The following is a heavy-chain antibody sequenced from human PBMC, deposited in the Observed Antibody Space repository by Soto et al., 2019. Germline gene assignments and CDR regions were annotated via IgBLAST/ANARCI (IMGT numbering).Heavy chain of an antibody. Sequence: HVQLQESGPGPVTPSQTLSLSCTVSGVSITSGSYYWTWVRQSPGKGLEWIGYRSYSGNTYYNPSLNGRATISVDTSNNQFSLKWTSVTAADTAVYYCARGGYDTSGQTFIGWGPDCWGQGTLVTVSS. J-gene: IGHJ4*02. V-gene: IGHV4-30-4*01. CDR1: GVSITSGSYY. D-gene: IGHD3-22*01. CDR2: RSYSGNT. CDR3: ARGGYDTSGQTFIGWGPDC.